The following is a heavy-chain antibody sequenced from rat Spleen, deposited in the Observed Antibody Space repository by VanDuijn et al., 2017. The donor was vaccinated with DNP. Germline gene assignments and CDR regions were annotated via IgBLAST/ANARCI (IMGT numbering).Heavy chain of an antibody. D-gene: IGHD1-6*01. J-gene: IGHJ1*01. CDR1: GFTFNNYW. V-gene: IGHV5-31*01. Sequence: EVQLVESGGGLVQPGRSLKLSCVASGFTFNNYWMTWIRQAPGKGLEWIASITNTGGSTYYLDSVKGRFTISRDNAESTLYLQMNSLGSEDTATYYCTRKYTTDYYWYFDFWGPGTMVTVSS. CDR2: ITNTGGST. CDR3: TRKYTTDYYWYFDF.